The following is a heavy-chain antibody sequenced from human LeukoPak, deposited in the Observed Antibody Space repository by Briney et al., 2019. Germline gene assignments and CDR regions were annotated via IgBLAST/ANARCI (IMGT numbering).Heavy chain of an antibody. J-gene: IGHJ4*02. CDR2: ISSSSSYI. CDR1: GFTFSSYS. Sequence: GGSLRLSCAASGFTFSSYSMNWVRQAPGKGLEWVSSISSSSSYIYYADSVKGRFTISRDNAKNPLYLQMNSLRAEDTAVYYCAREISPYCTNGVCPTDYWGQGTLVTVSS. CDR3: AREISPYCTNGVCPTDY. V-gene: IGHV3-21*01. D-gene: IGHD2-8*01.